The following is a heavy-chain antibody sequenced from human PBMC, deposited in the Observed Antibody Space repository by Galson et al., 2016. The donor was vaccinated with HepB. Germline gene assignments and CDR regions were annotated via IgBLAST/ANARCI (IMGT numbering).Heavy chain of an antibody. Sequence: ETLSLTCAVSGDSISNNYWWTWVRQFPGQGLEWIGEIYQTGTAHYNPSFTSRATISLDKSKNEISLRLASVAAADTAVYYCARASIFPGARMVFDSWGQGILVTVSS. CDR2: IYQTGTA. D-gene: IGHD2-2*01. J-gene: IGHJ5*01. CDR1: GDSISNNYW. V-gene: IGHV4-4*02. CDR3: ARASIFPGARMVFDS.